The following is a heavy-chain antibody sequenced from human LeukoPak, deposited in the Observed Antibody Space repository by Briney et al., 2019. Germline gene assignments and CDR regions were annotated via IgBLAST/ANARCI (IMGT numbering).Heavy chain of an antibody. CDR2: IRSDGSNK. V-gene: IGHV3-30*02. CDR3: ARLARTYYYDSSGYYSDH. D-gene: IGHD3-22*01. J-gene: IGHJ4*02. CDR1: GFSFSSYG. Sequence: PGGSLRLSCAGSGFSFSSYGMHWVRQAPGKGLEWMAFIRSDGSNKYYADSVKGRFTISRDNSKNTLYLQMNSLRAEDTAVYYCARLARTYYYDSSGYYSDHWGQGTLVTVSS.